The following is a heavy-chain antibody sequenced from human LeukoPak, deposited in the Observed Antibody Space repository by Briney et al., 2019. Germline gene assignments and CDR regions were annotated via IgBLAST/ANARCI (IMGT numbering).Heavy chain of an antibody. J-gene: IGHJ4*02. Sequence: PGGSLRLSCAASGFIVSSDYMTWVRQAPGKGLEWVSLINSGGRTYYADSVKGRFTISRDNSKNTLYLQMNSLRAEDTAVYYCAKESSGPEPGGLDYWGQGTLVTVSS. CDR2: INSGGRT. CDR3: AKESSGPEPGGLDY. CDR1: GFIVSSDY. V-gene: IGHV3-53*01. D-gene: IGHD3-10*01.